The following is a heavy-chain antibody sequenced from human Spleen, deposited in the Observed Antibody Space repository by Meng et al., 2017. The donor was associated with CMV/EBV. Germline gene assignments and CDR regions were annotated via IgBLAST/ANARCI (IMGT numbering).Heavy chain of an antibody. J-gene: IGHJ4*02. CDR2: VVPILGIT. CDR3: AREGIVVPTYFDH. D-gene: IGHD6-19*01. CDR1: GGTFNA. Sequence: SCKASGGTFNAISWVRQAPGQGLQWMGGVVPILGITNYAQNFQGRVTITADESTSTAYMELTSLQSDDTAVYYCAREGIVVPTYFDHWGQGTLVTVSS. V-gene: IGHV1-69*10.